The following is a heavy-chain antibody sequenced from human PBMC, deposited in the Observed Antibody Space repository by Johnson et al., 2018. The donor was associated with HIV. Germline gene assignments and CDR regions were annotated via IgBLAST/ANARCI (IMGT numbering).Heavy chain of an antibody. CDR2: ISYDGSNK. Sequence: QVQLVESGGGVVQPGRSLRLSCAASGFTFSSSAFHWVRQAPGKGLEWVAVISYDGSNKYYADSVKGRFTISRDSSKNTLYLQVNSLRAEDTAVYYCAKDMGAYQLLYAFDIWGQGTMVTVSS. CDR1: GFTFSSSA. D-gene: IGHD2-2*02. J-gene: IGHJ3*02. CDR3: AKDMGAYQLLYAFDI. V-gene: IGHV3-30*04.